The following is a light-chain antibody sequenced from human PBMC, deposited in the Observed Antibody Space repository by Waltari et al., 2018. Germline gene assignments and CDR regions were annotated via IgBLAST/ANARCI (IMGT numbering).Light chain of an antibody. Sequence: QSVLTQPPSASGTPGQRVTISCSGSSSNIGHNTVSWYQQLPDTAPKLLIYINTQRPSGVPDRFSGSKSGTSASLAISGLQSEDEADYYCAAWDDSRGYVFGTGTKVTVL. CDR1: SSNIGHNT. V-gene: IGLV1-44*01. CDR3: AAWDDSRGYV. J-gene: IGLJ1*01. CDR2: INT.